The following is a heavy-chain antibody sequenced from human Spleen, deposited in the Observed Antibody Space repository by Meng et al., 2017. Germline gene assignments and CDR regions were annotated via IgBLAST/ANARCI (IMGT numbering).Heavy chain of an antibody. CDR2: ISYDGNNK. J-gene: IGHJ6*02. CDR3: ARGSVMDYYYYYGMDV. D-gene: IGHD3-16*01. CDR1: GFTFSSYA. Sequence: GESLKISCAASGFTFSSYAMHWVRQAPGKGLEWVAFISYDGNNKYYADSVKGRFTISRGNSKNTLYLQMNSLRAEDTAVYYCARGSVMDYYYYYGMDVWGQGTTVTVSS. V-gene: IGHV3-30*04.